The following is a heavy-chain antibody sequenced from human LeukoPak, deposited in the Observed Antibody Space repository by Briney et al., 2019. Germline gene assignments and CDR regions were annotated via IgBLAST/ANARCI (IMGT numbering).Heavy chain of an antibody. D-gene: IGHD2-2*02. J-gene: IGHJ4*02. CDR1: GGSISSGGYS. CDR2: IYHSGST. CDR3: ARVGRAAIYAFDY. Sequence: SETLSLTCAVSGGSISSGGYSWSWIRQPPGKGLEWIGYIYHSGSTYYNPSLKSRVTISVDRSKNQFSLKLSSVTAADTAVYYCARVGRAAIYAFDYWGQGTLVTVSS. V-gene: IGHV4-30-2*01.